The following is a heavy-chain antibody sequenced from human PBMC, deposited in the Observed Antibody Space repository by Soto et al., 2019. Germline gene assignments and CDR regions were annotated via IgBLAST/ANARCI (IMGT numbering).Heavy chain of an antibody. D-gene: IGHD1-1*01. CDR3: ARDNSYGWDL. J-gene: IGHJ6*02. CDR1: GFTFSRYW. Sequence: GGSLRLSCAASGFTFSRYWMHWVRQAPGKGLVWVSHIKSDGTTITYADSVKGRFTISRDNAKNTVHLQMNSLRAEDTAVYYCARDNSYGWDLWGQGTTVTVSS. V-gene: IGHV3-74*01. CDR2: IKSDGTTI.